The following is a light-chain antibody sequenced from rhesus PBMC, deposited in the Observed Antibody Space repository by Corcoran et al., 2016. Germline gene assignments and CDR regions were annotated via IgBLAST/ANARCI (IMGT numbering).Light chain of an antibody. V-gene: IGKV1-74*01. CDR2: KAS. CDR1: ENVNYY. CDR3: RDGCGTPPT. Sequence: DIQMTQSPSSLSAFVGARVTIICRASENVNYYLNWYQQKAGKAPNHLMYKASTWQSGVASRFSGSGFGTDYTFPISALEPEDVATYYCRDGCGTPPTFGRGTKVEIK. J-gene: IGKJ1*01.